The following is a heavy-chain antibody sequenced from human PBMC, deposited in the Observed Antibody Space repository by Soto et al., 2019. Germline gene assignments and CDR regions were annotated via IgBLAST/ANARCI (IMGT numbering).Heavy chain of an antibody. D-gene: IGHD3-10*01. CDR2: ISGSGGST. CDR1: GFTFSSYA. Sequence: EVQLLESGGGLVQPGGSLRLSCGASGFTFSSYAMSWVRQAPGKGLEWVADISGSGGSTYFADSVKGRFTISRDNSKNTLYLQMNSLRAEDTAVYYCAKDLEMVRGVTYAFDIWGQGTMVTVSS. CDR3: AKDLEMVRGVTYAFDI. V-gene: IGHV3-23*01. J-gene: IGHJ3*02.